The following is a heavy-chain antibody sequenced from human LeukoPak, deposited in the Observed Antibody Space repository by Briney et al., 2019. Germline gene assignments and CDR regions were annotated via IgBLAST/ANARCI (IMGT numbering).Heavy chain of an antibody. Sequence: SETLSLTCTVSGGSISSYYWGWIRQPPGKGLEWIGYIYYSGRTNYNPSLKSRVTISVDTSKTQFSLKLRSVTAADTAVYYCARVGYYDSSGYYFPFDYWGQGTLVTVSS. CDR3: ARVGYYDSSGYYFPFDY. CDR1: GGSISSYY. J-gene: IGHJ4*02. CDR2: IYYSGRT. D-gene: IGHD3-22*01. V-gene: IGHV4-59*12.